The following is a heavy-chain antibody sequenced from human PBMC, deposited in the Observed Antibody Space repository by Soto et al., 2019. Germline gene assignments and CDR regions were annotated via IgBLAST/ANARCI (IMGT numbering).Heavy chain of an antibody. CDR3: ARQVPAAIRLGWFDP. J-gene: IGHJ5*02. CDR1: GGSISRSTYY. CDR2: IYYSGST. V-gene: IGHV4-39*01. Sequence: PSETLSLTCTVPGGSISRSTYYWGWIRQPPGKGLEWIGSIYYSGSTYYRPSLKSRVTISVDTSKNQFSLKLSSATAADTAVYYCARQVPAAIRLGWFDPWGQGTLVTVSS. D-gene: IGHD2-2*02.